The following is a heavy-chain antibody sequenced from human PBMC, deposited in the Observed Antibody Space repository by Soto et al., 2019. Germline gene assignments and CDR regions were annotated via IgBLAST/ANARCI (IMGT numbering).Heavy chain of an antibody. CDR2: IYGGGTT. Sequence: GGSLRLSCAASEFAVSSKYMTWVRQAPGKGLEWVSVIYGGGTTYYADSVKGRFTISRDTSKNTLYLQMNSLRAEDTAVYYCVQTTGWPGFDFWGQGTLVTVSS. D-gene: IGHD6-19*01. J-gene: IGHJ4*02. CDR3: VQTTGWPGFDF. CDR1: EFAVSSKY. V-gene: IGHV3-53*01.